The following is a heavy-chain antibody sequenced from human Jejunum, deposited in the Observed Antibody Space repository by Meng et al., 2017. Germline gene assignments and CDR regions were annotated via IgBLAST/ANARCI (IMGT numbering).Heavy chain of an antibody. CDR3: ARHPTGGYNYFDY. CDR1: GGSINTGDYY. V-gene: IGHV4-30-4*01. J-gene: IGHJ4*02. D-gene: IGHD2-8*02. Sequence: QVQLQESDPGLVKPSQTLSLTCTVSGGSINTGDYYWSWIRQPPGKGLEWIAYIYYSGSSYSKSSLRSRVIISIDTSKNQFSLILSAVTAADTAVYYCARHPTGGYNYFDYWGQGTLVTVSS. CDR2: IYYSGSS.